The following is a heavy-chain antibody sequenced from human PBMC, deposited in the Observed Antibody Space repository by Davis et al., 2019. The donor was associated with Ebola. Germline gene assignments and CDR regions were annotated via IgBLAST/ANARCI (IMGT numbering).Heavy chain of an antibody. Sequence: MPSETLSLTCTVSGGSISSGGYYWSWICQHPGKGLEWIGNIYYSGSTYYNPSLKSRVTISVDTSKNQFSLKLSSVTAADTAVYYCARDRHYSNYGGWDYWGQGTLVTVSS. CDR2: IYYSGST. J-gene: IGHJ4*02. D-gene: IGHD4-11*01. V-gene: IGHV4-31*03. CDR3: ARDRHYSNYGGWDY. CDR1: GGSISSGGYY.